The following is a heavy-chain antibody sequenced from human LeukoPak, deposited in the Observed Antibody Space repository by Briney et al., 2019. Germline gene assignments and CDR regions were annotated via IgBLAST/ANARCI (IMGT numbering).Heavy chain of an antibody. J-gene: IGHJ4*02. D-gene: IGHD6-13*01. CDR2: ISGDGGRT. CDR1: GFTFSNYA. CDR3: AKDIEAISSSWYYFDY. V-gene: IGHV3-23*01. Sequence: PGGSLRLSCAASGFTFSNYALSWVRQAPGKGLEWVSAISGDGGRTYYADSVKGRFTISRDNSKRTLYLQMDSLRADDTAVYYCAKDIEAISSSWYYFDYWGQGTPVTVSS.